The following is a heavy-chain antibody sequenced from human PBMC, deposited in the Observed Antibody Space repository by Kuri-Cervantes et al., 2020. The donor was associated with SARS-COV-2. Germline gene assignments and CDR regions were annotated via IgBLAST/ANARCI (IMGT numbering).Heavy chain of an antibody. Sequence: ASVTVSCKASGYTFTSYYMHWVRQAPGQGLEWMGIINPSGGSTSYAQKFQGRVTMTTDTSTSTAYMELRSLRSEDTAEYYCATSKTVYITHDYGYGMDVWGQGTTVTVSS. D-gene: IGHD3-16*01. CDR1: GYTFTSYY. J-gene: IGHJ6*02. V-gene: IGHV1-46*01. CDR2: INPSGGST. CDR3: ATSKTVYITHDYGYGMDV.